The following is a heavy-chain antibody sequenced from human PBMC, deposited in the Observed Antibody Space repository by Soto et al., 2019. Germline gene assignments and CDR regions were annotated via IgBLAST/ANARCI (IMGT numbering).Heavy chain of an antibody. D-gene: IGHD3-3*01. V-gene: IGHV1-46*01. CDR2: INPSGGST. J-gene: IGHJ6*02. CDR3: ARDDSRVTIFGVVIMYSYGMDV. CDR1: GYTFTSDY. Sequence: ASVKGSCKASGYTFTSDYMHWVRQAPGQGLEWMGIINPSGGSTSYAQKFQGRVTMTRDTSTSTVYMELSSLRSEDTAVYYCARDDSRVTIFGVVIMYSYGMDVWGQGTTVTVSS.